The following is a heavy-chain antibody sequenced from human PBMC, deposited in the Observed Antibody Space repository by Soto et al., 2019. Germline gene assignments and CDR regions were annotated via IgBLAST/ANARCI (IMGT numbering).Heavy chain of an antibody. CDR1: GGSVTGFY. J-gene: IGHJ4*02. D-gene: IGHD2-2*01. Sequence: SETLSLTCTVSGGSVTGFYWSWIRQPPGKGLEWIGYIFHSGSSNYNPSLKSRVTISVDTSKSQISLRLTSVTAADTAVYYCARKTEVPGVMPFDYWGQGTQVTVSS. V-gene: IGHV4-59*02. CDR2: IFHSGSS. CDR3: ARKTEVPGVMPFDY.